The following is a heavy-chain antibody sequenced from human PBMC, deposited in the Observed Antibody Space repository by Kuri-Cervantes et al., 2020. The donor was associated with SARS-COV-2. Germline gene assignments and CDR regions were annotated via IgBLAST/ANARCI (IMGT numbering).Heavy chain of an antibody. CDR2: INHSGST. J-gene: IGHJ6*02. Sequence: SETLSLTCAVYGGSFSGYYWSWIRQPPGKGLEWIGEINHSGSTNYNPSLKSRVTISVDTSKNQFSLKLSSVTAADTAVYYCARDIFSGDGYNYYYYYGMDVWGQGTTVTVSS. V-gene: IGHV4-34*01. D-gene: IGHD5-24*01. CDR1: GGSFSGYY. CDR3: ARDIFSGDGYNYYYYYGMDV.